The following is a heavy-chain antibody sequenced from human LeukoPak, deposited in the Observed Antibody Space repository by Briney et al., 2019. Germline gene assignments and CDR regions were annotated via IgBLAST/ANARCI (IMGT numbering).Heavy chain of an antibody. CDR1: GFSLTTSGGG. J-gene: IGHJ4*02. Sequence: CGPTLVNSAQTLTLTCTLCGFSLTTSGGGGGWIRQPPGKALEWLSLSYWDDDKRYSPTLKSRLTITKDTTKKQMVLTMSNMDPVDTATYYCAHLPYYYDRWDYWGQGTLVTVSS. V-gene: IGHV2-5*02. CDR2: SYWDDDK. CDR3: AHLPYYYDRWDY. D-gene: IGHD3-10*02.